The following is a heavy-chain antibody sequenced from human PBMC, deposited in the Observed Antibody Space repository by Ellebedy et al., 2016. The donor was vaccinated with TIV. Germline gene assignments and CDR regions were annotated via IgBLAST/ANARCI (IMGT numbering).Heavy chain of an antibody. D-gene: IGHD5-18*01. CDR2: IGSTGDT. Sequence: GESLKISCAASGFTFSSYDMHWVRQATGKGLEWVSAIGSTGDTYYPGSVKGRFTISRENDKNSLYLQMNSLRAGDTAVYYCARGIPVDTVTPGTYYYDYGMDVWGQGTTVTVSS. V-gene: IGHV3-13*01. CDR3: ARGIPVDTVTPGTYYYDYGMDV. CDR1: GFTFSSYD. J-gene: IGHJ6*02.